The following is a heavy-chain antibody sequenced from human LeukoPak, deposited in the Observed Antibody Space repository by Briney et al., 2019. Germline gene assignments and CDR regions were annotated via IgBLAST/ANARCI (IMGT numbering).Heavy chain of an antibody. CDR2: IYYSGST. CDR1: GYSISSGYY. Sequence: SKTLSLTCAVSGYSISSGYYWGWIRQPPGKGLEWIGSIYYSGSTYYNPSLKSRVTISVDTSKNQFSLKLSSVTAADTAVYYCARNEAWGQGTLVTVSS. D-gene: IGHD1-1*01. CDR3: ARNEA. V-gene: IGHV4-38-2*01. J-gene: IGHJ5*02.